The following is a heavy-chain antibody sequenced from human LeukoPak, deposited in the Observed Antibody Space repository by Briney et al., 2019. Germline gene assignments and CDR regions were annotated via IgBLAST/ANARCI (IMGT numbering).Heavy chain of an antibody. CDR2: IGKSDDGT. J-gene: IGHJ6*02. V-gene: IGHV3-23*01. CDR3: ARDGNFWSGYYSYYYGMDV. Sequence: EPGASLRLSCAASGFTFSNYAMSWVRQAPGKGLEWVSGIGKSDDGTHYADSVKGRFTISRDNSKNTLYLQMNSLRAEDTAVYYCARDGNFWSGYYSYYYGMDVWGQGTTVTVSS. D-gene: IGHD3-3*01. CDR1: GFTFSNYA.